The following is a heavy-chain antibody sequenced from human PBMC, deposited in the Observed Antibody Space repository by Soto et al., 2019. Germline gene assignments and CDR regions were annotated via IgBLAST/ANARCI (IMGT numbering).Heavy chain of an antibody. CDR3: ARGRNWNYYNYYGMDV. CDR2: INHSGST. CDR1: GGSVSSTSYY. J-gene: IGHJ6*02. Sequence: SETLSLTCTVSGGSVSSTSYYWSWIRQPPGKGLEWIGEINHSGSTNYNPSLKSRVTISVDTSKHQFSLKLSSVTAADTAVYYCARGRNWNYYNYYGMDVWGQGTTVTVSS. V-gene: IGHV4-39*07. D-gene: IGHD1-1*01.